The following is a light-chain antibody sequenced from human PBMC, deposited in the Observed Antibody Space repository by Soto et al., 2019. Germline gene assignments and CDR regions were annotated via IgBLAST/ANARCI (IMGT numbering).Light chain of an antibody. CDR2: YDS. Sequence: SYELTQPPSVSVPPGKTARITCGGNNIGSKSVHWYQQKPGQAPVLVIYYDSDRPSGIPERFSGSNSGNTATLTISRVEAGDDADYYCQVWDSSSDRDVVFGGGTKLTVL. J-gene: IGLJ2*01. V-gene: IGLV3-21*04. CDR1: NIGSKS. CDR3: QVWDSSSDRDVV.